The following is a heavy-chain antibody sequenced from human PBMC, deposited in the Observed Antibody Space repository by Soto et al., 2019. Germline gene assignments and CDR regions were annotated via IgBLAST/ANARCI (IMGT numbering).Heavy chain of an antibody. Sequence: EVQLLESGGGLVQPGGSLRLSCAASGFTFSSYAMSWVRQAPGKGLEWVSAISGSGGSTYYADSVKGRFTISRDNSKNTLYLQMNSLRAEDTAVYYCAKDVPSMYNWNYVSYYYYGMDVWGQGTTVTVSS. CDR1: GFTFSSYA. J-gene: IGHJ6*02. V-gene: IGHV3-23*01. D-gene: IGHD1-7*01. CDR2: ISGSGGST. CDR3: AKDVPSMYNWNYVSYYYYGMDV.